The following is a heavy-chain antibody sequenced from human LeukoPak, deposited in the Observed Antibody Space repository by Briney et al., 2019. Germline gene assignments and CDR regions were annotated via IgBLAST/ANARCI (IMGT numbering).Heavy chain of an antibody. CDR3: VSRGCTANACFVSSFNCFDH. J-gene: IGHJ4*02. V-gene: IGHV3-7*03. Sequence: PGGSLRLSCAASGLTFSRYWLTWVRQAPGKGLEWVANINQHGSEKNYVDSVKGRFTISRDNAKSSLYLQMNSLRDEDTAVYHCVSRGCTANACFVSSFNCFDHWGQGSLVTVSS. D-gene: IGHD2-8*02. CDR1: GLTFSRYW. CDR2: INQHGSEK.